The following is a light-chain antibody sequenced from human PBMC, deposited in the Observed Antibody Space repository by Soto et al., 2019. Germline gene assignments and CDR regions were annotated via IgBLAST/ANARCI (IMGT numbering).Light chain of an antibody. V-gene: IGLV2-8*01. Sequence: QYALTQPPSASGSPGQSVAISCTGTSSDVGGYNYVSWYQQHPGKVPKLIIYEVTKRPSGVPDRFSGSKSGNTASLTVSGLQADDEADYYCSSHAGINNVVFGGGTKLTVL. CDR1: SSDVGGYNY. CDR2: EVT. CDR3: SSHAGINNVV. J-gene: IGLJ3*02.